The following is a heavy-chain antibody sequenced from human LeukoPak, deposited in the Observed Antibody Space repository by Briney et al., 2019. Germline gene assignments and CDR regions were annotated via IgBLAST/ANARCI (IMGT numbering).Heavy chain of an antibody. Sequence: SETLSLTCTVSGYSISSGYYWGWIRQPPGKGLEWIGSIYYSGRTFYKPSLKSRGTISVDTSKNQFSLNLTSVTAADTAVYYCARLSVTGTKRFDYWGQGTLVTVSS. CDR1: GYSISSGYY. J-gene: IGHJ4*02. CDR2: IYYSGRT. CDR3: ARLSVTGTKRFDY. V-gene: IGHV4-38-2*02. D-gene: IGHD1-7*01.